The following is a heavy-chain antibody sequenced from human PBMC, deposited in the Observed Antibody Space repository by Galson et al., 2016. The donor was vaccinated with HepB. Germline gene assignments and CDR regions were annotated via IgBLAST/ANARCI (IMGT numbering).Heavy chain of an antibody. D-gene: IGHD3-10*01. V-gene: IGHV1-18*04. CDR3: ARDFREPLWFGELLFFDY. CDR1: GYTFTSYG. CDR2: ISAYNGNT. J-gene: IGHJ4*02. Sequence: SVKVSCKASGYTFTSYGISWVRQAPGQGLEWMGWISAYNGNTNYAKKLKGRVTMTTDTSTSTAYMELRGLRSEDTAVYYCARDFREPLWFGELLFFDYWGQGTLVTVSS.